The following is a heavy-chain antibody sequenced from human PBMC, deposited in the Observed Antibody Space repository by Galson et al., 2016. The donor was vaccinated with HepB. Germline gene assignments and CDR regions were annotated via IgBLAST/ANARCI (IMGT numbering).Heavy chain of an antibody. CDR1: GGSISSGGYS. CDR3: ARVVTTYYYYYMDV. V-gene: IGHV4-30-2*01. D-gene: IGHD4-17*01. Sequence: TLSLTCAASGGSISSGGYSWSWVRQPPGKGLEWIGYIYHSGTTYYNPSLKSRVTISVDKSKNQFSLKLTSVTAADTAVYYCARVVTTYYYYYMDVWGKGTTVTVSS. CDR2: IYHSGTT. J-gene: IGHJ6*03.